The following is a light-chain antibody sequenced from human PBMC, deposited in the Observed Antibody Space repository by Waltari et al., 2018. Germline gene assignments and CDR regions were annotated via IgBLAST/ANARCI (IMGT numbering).Light chain of an antibody. J-gene: IGKJ2*01. CDR2: RVS. CDR1: QSLVHSDGATH. V-gene: IGKV2-30*02. Sequence: EVVMTQSPLSLPVTLGQPASISCRSSQSLVHSDGATHFTWFQQRSGQSPRRLIYRVSNRDSGVPDRFSGSGSGTDFTLKISRVEAEDVGVYYCMQGTHWPYTFGQGTKLEIK. CDR3: MQGTHWPYT.